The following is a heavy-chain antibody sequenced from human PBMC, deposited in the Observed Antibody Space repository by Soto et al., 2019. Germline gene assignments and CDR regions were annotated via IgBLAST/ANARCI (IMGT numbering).Heavy chain of an antibody. V-gene: IGHV3-9*03. CDR2: ISWNSGSI. J-gene: IGHJ3*02. Sequence: EVQLVESGGGLVQPGRSLRLSCAASGFTFDDYAMHWVRQAPGKGLEWVSGISWNSGSIGYADSVKGRFTISRDNAKNSLYLQMNSLRAEDMALYYCAKDRDYYGSGKTGAFDIWGQGTMVTVSS. CDR3: AKDRDYYGSGKTGAFDI. D-gene: IGHD3-10*01. CDR1: GFTFDDYA.